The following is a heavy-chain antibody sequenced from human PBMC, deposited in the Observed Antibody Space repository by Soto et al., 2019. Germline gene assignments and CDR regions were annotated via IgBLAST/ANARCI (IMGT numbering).Heavy chain of an antibody. CDR3: ARDFCGGDCYDDYYYYDMDV. Sequence: SETLSLTCTVSGGSVSSRSHYWSWIRQPPGKGPEWIGYIYYSGNTKYNPSLRSRVTISVDTSKNQFSLKVSSVTAADTAIYYCARDFCGGDCYDDYYYYDMDVWGQGTTVTVSS. CDR2: IYYSGNT. V-gene: IGHV4-61*01. D-gene: IGHD2-21*02. CDR1: GGSVSSRSHY. J-gene: IGHJ6*02.